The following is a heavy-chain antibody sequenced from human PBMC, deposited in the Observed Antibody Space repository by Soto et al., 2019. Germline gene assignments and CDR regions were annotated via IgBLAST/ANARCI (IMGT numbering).Heavy chain of an antibody. D-gene: IGHD3-10*01. CDR2: VYYGGST. CDR3: ARHSSSALAYGSGSNWFDP. V-gene: IGHV4-39*01. CDR1: GGSISSSSYY. Sequence: SETLSLTCTVSGGSISSSSYYWGWIRQPPGKGLEWIGNVYYGGSTYYNPSLKSRVTISVETSKSQFSLKLSSVTAADTAVYYCARHSSSALAYGSGSNWFDPWGQGTLVTVSS. J-gene: IGHJ5*02.